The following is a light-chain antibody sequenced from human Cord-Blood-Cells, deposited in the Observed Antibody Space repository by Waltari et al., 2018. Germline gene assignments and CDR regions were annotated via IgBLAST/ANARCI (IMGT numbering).Light chain of an antibody. V-gene: IGLV5-45*01. J-gene: IGLJ1*01. Sequence: QAVLTQPASLSETPGASASLTCTLRSGINVGNYRIYSYQQKPGSPPQYLLRYKSDSNKQQGSGVPGRCSGSKDASANAGILRSSGLQSEDEADYYCMIWHSSASVCGTGTKVTVL. CDR1: SGINVGNYR. CDR3: MIWHSSASV. CDR2: YKSDSNK.